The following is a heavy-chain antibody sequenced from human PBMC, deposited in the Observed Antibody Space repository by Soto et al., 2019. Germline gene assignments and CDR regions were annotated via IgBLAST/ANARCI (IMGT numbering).Heavy chain of an antibody. CDR2: IGTLFDT. D-gene: IGHD2-21*01. CDR1: GFIFNTYD. V-gene: IGHV3-13*01. J-gene: IGHJ5*02. Sequence: EVQLVESGGGLVQPGGSLRLSCEASGFIFNTYDMHWVRQSTGKGLEWVSGIGTLFDTYYTGSVRGRFTISRDNAWSSFYLQMNNLRVDDTAVYYCARGRSNRFDSSPAPRFDPWGQGILVTVSS. CDR3: ARGRSNRFDSSPAPRFDP.